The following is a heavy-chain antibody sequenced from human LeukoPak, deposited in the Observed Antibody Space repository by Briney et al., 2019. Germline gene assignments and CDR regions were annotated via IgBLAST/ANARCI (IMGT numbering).Heavy chain of an antibody. CDR1: GFTVSSNY. CDR3: ARGTAYYDFWSGYFDY. D-gene: IGHD3-3*01. Sequence: PGGSLRLSCAASGFTVSSNYMSWVRQAPGKGLEWVSVIYSGGSTYYADSVKGRFTISRDNSKNTLYLQMNSLRAEDTAVYYCARGTAYYDFWSGYFDYWGQGTLVTVSS. V-gene: IGHV3-66*01. CDR2: IYSGGST. J-gene: IGHJ4*02.